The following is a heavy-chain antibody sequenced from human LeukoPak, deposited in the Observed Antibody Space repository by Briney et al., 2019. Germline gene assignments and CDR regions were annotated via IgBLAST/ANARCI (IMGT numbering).Heavy chain of an antibody. D-gene: IGHD6-6*01. V-gene: IGHV3-48*04. Sequence: GGPLRLSCAASGFTFSSYSMNWVRQAPGKGLEWVSYISSSSTIYYADSVKGRFTISRDNAKNSLYLQMDSLRAEDTAVYYCAREGLEYSGSSGAFDIWGQGTMVTVSS. CDR2: ISSSSTI. CDR1: GFTFSSYS. CDR3: AREGLEYSGSSGAFDI. J-gene: IGHJ3*02.